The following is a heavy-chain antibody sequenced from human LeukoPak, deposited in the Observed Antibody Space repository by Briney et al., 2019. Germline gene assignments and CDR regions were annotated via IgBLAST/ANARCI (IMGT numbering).Heavy chain of an antibody. D-gene: IGHD2/OR15-2a*01. V-gene: IGHV3-21*01. CDR3: ARESPIIDY. J-gene: IGHJ4*02. Sequence: GGSLRLSCATSGFTFSVHSFHWVRQAPGKGLEWISSISTSGSFIYYADSVKGRFTISRDDARHSLYLQMNSLRAEDTAVYYCARESPIIDYWGQGTLVTVSS. CDR1: GFTFSVHS. CDR2: ISTSGSFI.